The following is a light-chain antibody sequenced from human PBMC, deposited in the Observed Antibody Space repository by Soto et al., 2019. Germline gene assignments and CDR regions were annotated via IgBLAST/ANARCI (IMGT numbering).Light chain of an antibody. CDR3: QQYDSSTRT. CDR2: VAS. J-gene: IGKJ1*01. Sequence: EIVLTQSPGSLSLSPGERATLSCRASQTISSNDLAWYQQQPGQAPRLLIHVASTRAIGIPDRFSGSGSGADFILTISRLEPEDFAVYYWQQYDSSTRTFGQGTKVDIK. V-gene: IGKV3-20*01. CDR1: QTISSND.